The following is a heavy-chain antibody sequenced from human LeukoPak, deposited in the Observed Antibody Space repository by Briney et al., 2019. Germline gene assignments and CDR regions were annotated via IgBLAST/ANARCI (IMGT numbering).Heavy chain of an antibody. J-gene: IGHJ4*02. V-gene: IGHV1-69*04. D-gene: IGHD3-10*01. CDR1: GGTFSSYA. CDR3: ARGFTMVRGVLGGY. CDR2: IIPILCIA. Sequence: SVKVSCKASGGTFSSYAISWVRQAPGQGLEWMGRIIPILCIANYAQKFQGRVTITADKSTSTAYMELSSLRSEDTAVYYCARGFTMVRGVLGGYWGQGTLVTVSS.